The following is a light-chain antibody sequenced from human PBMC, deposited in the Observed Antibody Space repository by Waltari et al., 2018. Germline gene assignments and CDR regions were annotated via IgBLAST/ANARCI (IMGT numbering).Light chain of an antibody. CDR3: ASWDDGLNGWV. Sequence: QSVLTQAPSASGTPGQRVIIPCSGTSSHIGNTPVHWYQQVPGTAPKLLIFYNNERPSGVPDRLSGSKSGTSASLAISGLQSEDEADYYCASWDDGLNGWVFGGGTRLTVL. CDR2: YNN. J-gene: IGLJ3*02. V-gene: IGLV1-44*01. CDR1: SSHIGNTP.